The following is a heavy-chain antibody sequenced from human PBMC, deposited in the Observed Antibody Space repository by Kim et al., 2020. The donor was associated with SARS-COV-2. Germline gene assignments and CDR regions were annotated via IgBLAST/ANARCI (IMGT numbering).Heavy chain of an antibody. Sequence: GGSLRHSCAASGFTFSSYDMHWVRQATGKGLEWVSAIGTAGDTYYPGSVKGRFTISRENAKNSLYLQMNSLRAGDTAVYYCARGHFDWLFFYMDVWGKGTTLTVSS. CDR1: GFTFSSYD. J-gene: IGHJ6*03. CDR3: ARGHFDWLFFYMDV. CDR2: IGTAGDT. D-gene: IGHD3-9*01. V-gene: IGHV3-13*01.